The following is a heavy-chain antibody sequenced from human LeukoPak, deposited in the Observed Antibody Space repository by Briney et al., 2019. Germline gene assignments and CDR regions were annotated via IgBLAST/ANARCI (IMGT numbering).Heavy chain of an antibody. D-gene: IGHD4/OR15-4a*01. V-gene: IGHV4-39*01. J-gene: IGHJ4*02. CDR1: GDSISSSSHH. CDR2: ICYGRTT. Sequence: SETLSLTCTVSGDSISSSSHHWGWIRQSPGKGLEWIGSICYGRTTYYNPSLNNRVSISVVTSKNQFSLQLNSMSAADTAVYYCVRHDGRGGATMGALDSWGQGSLVTVSS. CDR3: VRHDGRGGATMGALDS.